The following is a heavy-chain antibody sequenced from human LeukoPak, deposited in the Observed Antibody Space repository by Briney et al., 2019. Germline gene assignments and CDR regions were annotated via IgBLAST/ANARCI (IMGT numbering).Heavy chain of an antibody. CDR2: INHSGST. J-gene: IGHJ3*02. D-gene: IGHD4-4*01. Sequence: SETLSLTCTVSGGSISSYYWSWIRQPPGKGLEWIGEINHSGSTNYNPSLKSRVTISVDTSKNQFSLKLSSVTAADTAVYYCARGSSRYSNYYYDAFDIWGQGTMVTVSS. CDR3: ARGSSRYSNYYYDAFDI. V-gene: IGHV4-34*01. CDR1: GGSISSYY.